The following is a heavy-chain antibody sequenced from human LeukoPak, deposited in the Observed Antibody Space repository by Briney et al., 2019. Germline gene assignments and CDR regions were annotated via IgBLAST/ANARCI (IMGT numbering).Heavy chain of an antibody. V-gene: IGHV1-69*04. J-gene: IGHJ6*02. CDR1: GGTFSSYA. CDR3: ARVTSDRGYSYGYYYYYGMDV. D-gene: IGHD5-18*01. Sequence: ASVKVSCKASGGTFSSYAISWVRQAPGQGLEWMGRIIPILGIANYAQKFQGRVTITADKSTSTAYMELSSLRSEDTAVYYCARVTSDRGYSYGYYYYYGMDVWGQGTTVTVSS. CDR2: IIPILGIA.